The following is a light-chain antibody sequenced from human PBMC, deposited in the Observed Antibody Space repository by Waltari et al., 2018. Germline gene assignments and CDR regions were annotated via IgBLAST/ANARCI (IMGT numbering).Light chain of an antibody. V-gene: IGLV2-11*01. CDR3: CSYTGTNTFV. CDR1: SSNVGSFAY. Sequence: QSALTQPRSVSGSPGQSVTISCTGTSSNVGSFAYVYWYQHHPGKAPKLLIYDVAKRPSGVPHRFSGSKSGNTASLTITGLQTEDEADYYCCSYTGTNTFVLGTGTAITVL. CDR2: DVA. J-gene: IGLJ1*01.